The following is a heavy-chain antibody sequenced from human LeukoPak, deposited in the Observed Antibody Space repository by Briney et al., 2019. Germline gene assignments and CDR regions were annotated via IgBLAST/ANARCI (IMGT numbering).Heavy chain of an antibody. V-gene: IGHV3-48*03. CDR2: ISRSSSNI. J-gene: IGHJ4*02. Sequence: PGGSLRLSCAASGFIFSSYEMSWVRQAPGKGLEWVAYISRSSSNIYYADSVKGRFTISRDNAKNSLYLQMNSLRAEDTATYYCARDNDVGVIAVVDFDYWGQGTLVTVSS. D-gene: IGHD3-22*01. CDR1: GFIFSSYE. CDR3: ARDNDVGVIAVVDFDY.